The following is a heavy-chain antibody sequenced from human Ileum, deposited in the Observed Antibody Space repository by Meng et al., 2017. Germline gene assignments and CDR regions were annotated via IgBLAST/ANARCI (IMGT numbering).Heavy chain of an antibody. Sequence: ARPEGAGPGLLKPTGPLSLTCAVSGGSISTSDWWSWVRQPPGKGLEWIGEIHHSGSTNYNPSLKSRVTISVDKSKNQFSLKLNSVTAADTAVYYCAREWSGSYRHFDYWGQGTLVTVSS. D-gene: IGHD1-26*01. CDR3: AREWSGSYRHFDY. CDR1: GGSISTSDW. V-gene: IGHV4-4*02. J-gene: IGHJ4*02. CDR2: IHHSGST.